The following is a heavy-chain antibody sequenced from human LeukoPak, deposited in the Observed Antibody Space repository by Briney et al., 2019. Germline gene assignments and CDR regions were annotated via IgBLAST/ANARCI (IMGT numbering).Heavy chain of an antibody. V-gene: IGHV4-59*01. CDR2: IYYSGST. Sequence: PSETLSLTCTVSGGSISSYYWSWIRQPPGKGLEWIGYIYYSGSTNYNPSLKSRVTISVDTSKNQFSLKLSSVTAADTAVYYCARDYRRWELRYWFDPWGQGTLVTVSS. J-gene: IGHJ5*02. CDR1: GGSISSYY. D-gene: IGHD1-26*01. CDR3: ARDYRRWELRYWFDP.